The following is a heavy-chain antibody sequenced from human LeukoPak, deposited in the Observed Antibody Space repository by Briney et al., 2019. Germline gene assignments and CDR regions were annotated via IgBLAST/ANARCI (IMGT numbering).Heavy chain of an antibody. J-gene: IGHJ4*02. D-gene: IGHD1-26*01. CDR2: IYSGGST. V-gene: IGHV3-53*01. Sequence: GGSLRLSCAASGFTVSSNYMSWVRQAPGKGLEWVSVIYSGGSTYYADSVKGRFTISRDNSKNTLYLQMNSLRDEDTAVYYCARDMSGSYSPNDYWGQGTLVTVSS. CDR1: GFTVSSNY. CDR3: ARDMSGSYSPNDY.